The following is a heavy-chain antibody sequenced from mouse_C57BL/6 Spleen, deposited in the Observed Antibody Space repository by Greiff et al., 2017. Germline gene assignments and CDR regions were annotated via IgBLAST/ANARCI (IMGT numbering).Heavy chain of an antibody. CDR3: ARFYSNSYFDY. CDR1: GFTFTDYY. Sequence: EVKVVESGGGLVQPGGSLSLSCAASGFTFTDYYMSWVRQPPGKALEWLGFIRNKANGYTTEYSASVKGRFTISRDNSQSILYLQMNALRAEDSATYYCARFYSNSYFDYWGQGTTLTVSS. V-gene: IGHV7-3*01. CDR2: IRNKANGYTT. J-gene: IGHJ2*01. D-gene: IGHD2-5*01.